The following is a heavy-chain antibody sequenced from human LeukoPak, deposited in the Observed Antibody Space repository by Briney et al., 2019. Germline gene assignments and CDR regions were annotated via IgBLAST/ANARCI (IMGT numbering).Heavy chain of an antibody. V-gene: IGHV3-23*01. D-gene: IGHD6-19*01. CDR3: AKDLGSHSSGWY. CDR1: GVTFSSYA. Sequence: GGSLRLSCAASGVTFSSYAMSWVRQAPGKGLEWVSAISGSGGSTYYADSVKGRFTISRDNSKNTLYLQMNSLRAEDTAVYYCAKDLGSHSSGWYWGQGTLVTVSS. CDR2: ISGSGGST. J-gene: IGHJ4*02.